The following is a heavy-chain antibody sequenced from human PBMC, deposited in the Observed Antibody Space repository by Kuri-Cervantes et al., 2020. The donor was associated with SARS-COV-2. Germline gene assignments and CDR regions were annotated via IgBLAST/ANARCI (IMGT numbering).Heavy chain of an antibody. CDR2: ISSSSSTI. J-gene: IGHJ4*02. CDR1: GFTFSSYS. D-gene: IGHD3-10*01. Sequence: GGSLRFSCAASGFTFSSYSMNWVRQAPGKGLEWVSYISSSSSTIYYADSVKGRFTISRDNAKNSLYLQMNSLRDEDTAVYYCARGSEASYYYFDYWGQGTLVTAPQ. V-gene: IGHV3-48*02. CDR3: ARGSEASYYYFDY.